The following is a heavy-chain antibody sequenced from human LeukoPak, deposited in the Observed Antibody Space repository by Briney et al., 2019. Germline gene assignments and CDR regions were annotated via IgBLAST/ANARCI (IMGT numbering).Heavy chain of an antibody. V-gene: IGHV4-39*01. CDR3: ARHGFFAYYGSGSYYRH. CDR1: GGSIRSSSYY. J-gene: IGHJ4*02. Sequence: SETLSLTCTVSGGSIRSSSYYWGWIRQPPGKGLEWIGCIYYGGSTYYNPSLKSRVTISVDTSKNQFSLKLSSVTAADTAVYYCARHGFFAYYGSGSYYRHWGQGTLVTVSS. D-gene: IGHD3-10*01. CDR2: IYYGGST.